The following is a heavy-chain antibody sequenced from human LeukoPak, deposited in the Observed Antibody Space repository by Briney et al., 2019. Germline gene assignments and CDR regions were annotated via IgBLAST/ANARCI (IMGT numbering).Heavy chain of an antibody. CDR1: GGSFSGYY. J-gene: IGHJ4*02. Sequence: SETLSLTCAVYGGSFSGYYWSWIRQPPGKGLEWIGEINHSGSTNYNPSLKGRVTISVDTSKNQCSLKLSSVTAADTAVYYCARQSISGSSLSYFDYWGQGTLVNVSS. D-gene: IGHD3-22*01. CDR2: INHSGST. V-gene: IGHV4-34*01. CDR3: ARQSISGSSLSYFDY.